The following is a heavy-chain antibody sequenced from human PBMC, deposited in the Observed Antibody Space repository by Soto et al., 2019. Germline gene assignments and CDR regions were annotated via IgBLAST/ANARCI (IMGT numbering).Heavy chain of an antibody. Sequence: QVQLQQWGAGLLKPSETLSLTCAVYGGSFSGYYWSWIRQPPGKGLEWIGEINHSGSTNYNPSLKSRVTISVDTSKNQFSLELSSVTAADTAVYYCARGQVTMVRGVMNWFDPWGQGTLVTVSS. J-gene: IGHJ5*02. CDR1: GGSFSGYY. CDR3: ARGQVTMVRGVMNWFDP. D-gene: IGHD3-10*01. CDR2: INHSGST. V-gene: IGHV4-34*01.